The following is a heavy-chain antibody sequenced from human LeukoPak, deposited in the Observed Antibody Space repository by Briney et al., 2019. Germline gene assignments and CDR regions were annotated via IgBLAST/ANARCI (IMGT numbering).Heavy chain of an antibody. J-gene: IGHJ4*02. Sequence: PSETLSLTCTVSGGSISTYYWSWIRQPPGKGLEWIGYIYYSGNTNCNPSLKSRVTISIDTSKNQFSLKLTSVTAADMAVYYCARVGSGSFDYWGQGTLVTVSS. CDR2: IYYSGNT. CDR3: ARVGSGSFDY. D-gene: IGHD3-10*01. V-gene: IGHV4-59*01. CDR1: GGSISTYY.